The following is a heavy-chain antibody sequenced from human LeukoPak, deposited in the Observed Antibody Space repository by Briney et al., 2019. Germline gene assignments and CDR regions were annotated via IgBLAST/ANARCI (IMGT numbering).Heavy chain of an antibody. CDR3: VRDYQFIQEV. D-gene: IGHD2-2*01. J-gene: IGHJ6*02. Sequence: GGSLRLSCAASGFTFNSYAMSWVRQAPGKGLEWVSAIVGDTVTFYTDSVKGRFTISRDNSKNTLYLQMNGLRAEDTALYFCVRDYQFIQEVWGQGTTVTVSS. CDR1: GFTFNSYA. CDR2: IVGDTVT. V-gene: IGHV3-23*01.